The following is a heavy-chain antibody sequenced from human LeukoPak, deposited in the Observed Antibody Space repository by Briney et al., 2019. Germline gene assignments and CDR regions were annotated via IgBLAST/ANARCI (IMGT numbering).Heavy chain of an antibody. CDR1: GFTFSSYW. D-gene: IGHD3-22*01. CDR3: VRLRRNNDRSGYYYYYDY. CDR2: ISVRSNYR. V-gene: IGHV3-21*01. Sequence: PGGSLRLSCAASGFTFSSYWMHWVRQAPGKGLEWVSSISVRSNYRYYADSVRGRFTISRDDARDSLFLQMNSLRAEDTAVYFCVRLRRNNDRSGYYYYYDYWGQGTLVTVSS. J-gene: IGHJ4*02.